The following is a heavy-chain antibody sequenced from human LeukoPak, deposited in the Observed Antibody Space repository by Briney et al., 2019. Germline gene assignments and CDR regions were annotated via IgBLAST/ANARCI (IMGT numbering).Heavy chain of an antibody. CDR2: IYWDDDK. CDR1: GCSLSRSGGG. Sequence: SGPTLVKPTQTLTLTCTFSGCSLSRSGGGVEWLRRPRGKDLEWLSVIYWDDDKRYSPSLRSRLTITKDTSKNQVVLTLTNVDPVDTATYYCAHRLPGYFDPIIQFSGDYSDYWGLGSLVTVSS. D-gene: IGHD3-22*01. J-gene: IGHJ4*02. V-gene: IGHV2-5*02. CDR3: AHRLPGYFDPIIQFSGDYSDY.